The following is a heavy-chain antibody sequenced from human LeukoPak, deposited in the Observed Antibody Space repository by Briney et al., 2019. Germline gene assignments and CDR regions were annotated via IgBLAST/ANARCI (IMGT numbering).Heavy chain of an antibody. CDR1: GFTFSSYW. Sequence: PGGSLRLSCAASGFTFSSYWMHWVRQAPGKGLVWVSRINSDGSSTSYADSVKGRFTISRDNAKNTLYLQMNSLRAEDTAVYYCAAGYCSSTSCYRGHAFDIWGQGTMVTVSS. V-gene: IGHV3-74*01. CDR3: AAGYCSSTSCYRGHAFDI. J-gene: IGHJ3*02. D-gene: IGHD2-2*02. CDR2: INSDGSST.